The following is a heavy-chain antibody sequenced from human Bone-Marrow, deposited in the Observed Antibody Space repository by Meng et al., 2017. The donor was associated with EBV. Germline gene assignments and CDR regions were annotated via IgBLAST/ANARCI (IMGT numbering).Heavy chain of an antibody. J-gene: IGHJ4*02. V-gene: IGHV3-11*01. CDR1: GFSFSDHF. Sequence: HLVESGGGLVKPGRSLGLSCAASGFSFSDHFMSWLRQAPGKGPEWVSSISSSGRNPQYADSVKGRFTISRDNTNNSLYLQMDSLRVEDTAVYYCARGAAYCGGDCYFDYWGQGTLVTVSS. CDR3: ARGAAYCGGDCYFDY. CDR2: ISSSGRNP. D-gene: IGHD2-21*02.